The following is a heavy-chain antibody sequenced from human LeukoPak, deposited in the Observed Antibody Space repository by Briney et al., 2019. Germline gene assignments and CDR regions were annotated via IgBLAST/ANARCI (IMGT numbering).Heavy chain of an antibody. D-gene: IGHD6-13*01. CDR3: ARLKEQQLVGGFDP. V-gene: IGHV1-18*01. CDR1: GYTFTSYG. CDR2: ISAYSGNT. Sequence: ASVKVSCKASGYTFTSYGISWVRQAPGQGLEWMGWISAYSGNTNYAQKLQGRVTMTTGTSTSTAYMELRSLRSEDTAVYYCARLKEQQLVGGFDPWGQGTLVTVSS. J-gene: IGHJ5*02.